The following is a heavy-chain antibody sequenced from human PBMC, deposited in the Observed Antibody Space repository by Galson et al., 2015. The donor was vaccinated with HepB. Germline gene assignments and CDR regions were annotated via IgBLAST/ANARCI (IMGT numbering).Heavy chain of an antibody. V-gene: IGHV3-33*01. Sequence: SLRLSCAASGFTFSSYGMHWVRQAPGKGLEWVAVIWYDGSNKYYADSVKGRFTISRDNSKNTLYLQMNSLRAEDTAVYYCAREARGSGSSPGGGAFDIWGQGTMVTVSS. CDR1: GFTFSSYG. CDR2: IWYDGSNK. D-gene: IGHD1-26*01. J-gene: IGHJ3*02. CDR3: AREARGSGSSPGGGAFDI.